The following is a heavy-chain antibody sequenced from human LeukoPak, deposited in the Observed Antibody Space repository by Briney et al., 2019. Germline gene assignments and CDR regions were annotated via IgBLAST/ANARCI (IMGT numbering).Heavy chain of an antibody. J-gene: IGHJ4*02. V-gene: IGHV3-11*01. CDR1: GFTFSDHY. Sequence: RSGGSLRLSCAASGFTFSDHYMSWIRQTPGEGLEWVSYISNRGYSTYYADSVKGRFTISRDNAKNSLYLEMQSLRAEDTAVYYCARNKRRFDQWGQGTVVTVSS. D-gene: IGHD1/OR15-1a*01. CDR2: ISNRGYST. CDR3: ARNKRRFDQ.